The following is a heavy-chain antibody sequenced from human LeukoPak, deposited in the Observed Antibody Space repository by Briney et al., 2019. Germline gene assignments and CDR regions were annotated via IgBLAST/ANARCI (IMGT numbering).Heavy chain of an antibody. V-gene: IGHV4-34*01. J-gene: IGHJ5*02. CDR1: GGSFSGYY. CDR3: ARFYSAHNWFDP. Sequence: SETLSLTCAVYGGSFSGYYWSWIRQPPGKGLEWIGEINHSGSTNYNPSLKSRVTISVDTSKNQFSLKLSSVTAADTAVYYCARFYSAHNWFDPWGKGTLVTVAS. CDR2: INHSGST. D-gene: IGHD2-15*01.